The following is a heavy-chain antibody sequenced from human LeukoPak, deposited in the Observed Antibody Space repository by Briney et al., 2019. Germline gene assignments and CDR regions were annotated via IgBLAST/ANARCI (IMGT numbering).Heavy chain of an antibody. D-gene: IGHD1-26*01. J-gene: IGHJ1*01. V-gene: IGHV3-23*01. CDR2: ISGTGGST. CDR3: AHPGATNVGY. CDR1: GFAFSNFA. Sequence: GGSLRLSCAASGFAFSNFAMSWVRQAPGKGPEWVSTISGTGGSTYYAGAVKGRFTISRDNSKNTVSLQMDDLRAEDTALYYCAHPGATNVGYWGQGTQVTVSS.